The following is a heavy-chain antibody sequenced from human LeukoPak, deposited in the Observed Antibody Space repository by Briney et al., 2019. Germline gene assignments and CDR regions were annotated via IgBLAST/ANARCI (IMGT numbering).Heavy chain of an antibody. D-gene: IGHD3-10*01. CDR3: ARVRSGFYGSDIGGDY. J-gene: IGHJ4*02. CDR2: IYYSGST. Sequence: SETLSLTYTVSGGSISSGGYYWSWIRQHPGKGLEWIGYIYYSGSTYYNPSLKSRVTISVDTSKNQFSLKLSSVTAADTAVYYCARVRSGFYGSDIGGDYWGQGTLVTVSS. CDR1: GGSISSGGYY. V-gene: IGHV4-31*03.